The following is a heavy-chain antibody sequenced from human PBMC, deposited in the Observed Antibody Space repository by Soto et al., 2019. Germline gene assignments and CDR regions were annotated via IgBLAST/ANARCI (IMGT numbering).Heavy chain of an antibody. V-gene: IGHV3-30*03. CDR3: GRDSNTATKYYNYYYGVDV. Sequence: QVQLVESGGGVVQPGRSLRLSCAASRFTFSTYGMHWVRQAPGEGLEWVAVISYDGSNKYYADSVKGRFTISRDNSRNTLYLQMNSLRADDTAVYYCGRDSNTATKYYNYYYGVDVWGQGTTVTVSS. CDR2: ISYDGSNK. J-gene: IGHJ6*02. CDR1: RFTFSTYG. D-gene: IGHD5-18*01.